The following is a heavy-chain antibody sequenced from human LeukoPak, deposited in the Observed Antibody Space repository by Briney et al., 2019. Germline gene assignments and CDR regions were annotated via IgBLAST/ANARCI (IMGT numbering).Heavy chain of an antibody. J-gene: IGHJ6*03. V-gene: IGHV3-23*01. CDR2: ISPSGGIT. CDR3: ARDPYSGSYGNYYYYFMDV. D-gene: IGHD1-26*01. CDR1: GFTFSSHG. Sequence: PGGSLRLSCAASGFTFSSHGMNWVRQAPGKGLEWVSGISPSGGITYYTDSVKGRFTISRDNSKNTQSLQMNSLRAEDTAVYYCARDPYSGSYGNYYYYFMDVWGKGTTVTISS.